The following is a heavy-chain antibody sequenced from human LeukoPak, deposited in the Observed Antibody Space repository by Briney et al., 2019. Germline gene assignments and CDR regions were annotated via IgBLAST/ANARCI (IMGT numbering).Heavy chain of an antibody. CDR1: GYTFINNW. Sequence: ASVKVSCKASGYTFINNWMHWVRQAPGQGLEWIGLINPTGTGTLYAQKFQGRVTMTRDMSTSTDYMELSSLRSEDTAVYYCARDNSVGDIAWWFDPWGQGTLATVSS. J-gene: IGHJ5*02. CDR3: ARDNSVGDIAWWFDP. D-gene: IGHD3-10*01. CDR2: INPTGTGT. V-gene: IGHV1-46*01.